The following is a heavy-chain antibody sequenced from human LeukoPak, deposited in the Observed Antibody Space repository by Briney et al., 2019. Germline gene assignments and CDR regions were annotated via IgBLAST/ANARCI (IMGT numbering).Heavy chain of an antibody. V-gene: IGHV4-39*07. CDR2: IYYSGSS. Sequence: SETLSLTCTVSGDSITLTNSYWGWIRQPPGKRLEWIGSIYYSGSSYYNPSLQSRVIISVDKSKNQFSLKLSSVTAADTAVYYCAREGSSGSFDYWGQGTLVTVSS. D-gene: IGHD3-22*01. CDR1: GDSITLTNSY. J-gene: IGHJ4*02. CDR3: AREGSSGSFDY.